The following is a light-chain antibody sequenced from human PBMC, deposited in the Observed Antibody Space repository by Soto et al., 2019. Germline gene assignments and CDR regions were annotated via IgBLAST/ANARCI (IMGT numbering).Light chain of an antibody. V-gene: IGKV3-20*01. CDR1: QSVSSYY. CDR3: QHYDVWPLT. J-gene: IGKJ1*01. Sequence: EIVLTQSPGTLSLSPGERATLSCRASQSVSSYYLAWYQQKPGQAPRLLIYAASSRATGIPDRFSGGGSGTDFTLTISRLEPEDFAVYYCQHYDVWPLTFGQGTKVDIK. CDR2: AAS.